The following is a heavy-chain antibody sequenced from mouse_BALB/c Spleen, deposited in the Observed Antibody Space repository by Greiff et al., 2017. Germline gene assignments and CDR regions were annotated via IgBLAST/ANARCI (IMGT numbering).Heavy chain of an antibody. CDR3: ARAYYRYDRVFAY. CDR2: IYPGDGDT. Sequence: QVQLQQSGAELVRPGSSVKISCKASGYAFSSYWMNWVKQRPGQGLEWIGQIYPGDGDTNYNGKFKGKATLTADKSSSTAYLQLSSLTSEDTAVYYCARAYYRYDRVFAYWGQGTLVTVSA. V-gene: IGHV1-80*01. D-gene: IGHD2-14*01. CDR1: GYAFSSYW. J-gene: IGHJ3*01.